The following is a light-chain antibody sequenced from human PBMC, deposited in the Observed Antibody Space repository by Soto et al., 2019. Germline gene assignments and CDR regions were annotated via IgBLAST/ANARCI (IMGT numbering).Light chain of an antibody. V-gene: IGKV1-39*01. CDR3: QQGYSSPIT. CDR2: SVS. CDR1: QSIGKH. Sequence: QMTQSHCSLSAYVVDTVTITCGASQSIGKHLNWYQQKPGKAPKFLIYSVSSLQSGVPSRSSGSGSGTDFTLTINSLQPEDVAPYYCQQGYSSPITFGQGTRL. J-gene: IGKJ5*01.